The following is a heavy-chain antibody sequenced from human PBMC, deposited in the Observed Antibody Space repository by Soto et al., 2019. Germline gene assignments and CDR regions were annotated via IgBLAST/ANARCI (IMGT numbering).Heavy chain of an antibody. CDR3: TTDSFHYDIDDVFDP. Sequence: EVQLVESGGGLVKPGGSLRLSCAASGFTFSNAWMSWVRQAPGKGLEWVGRIKSKTDGGTTDYAAPVKGRFTISRDDSKNTLYLQMNSLKTEDTAVYYCTTDSFHYDIDDVFDPWGQGTLVTVSS. D-gene: IGHD3-22*01. CDR2: IKSKTDGGTT. V-gene: IGHV3-15*01. J-gene: IGHJ5*02. CDR1: GFTFSNAW.